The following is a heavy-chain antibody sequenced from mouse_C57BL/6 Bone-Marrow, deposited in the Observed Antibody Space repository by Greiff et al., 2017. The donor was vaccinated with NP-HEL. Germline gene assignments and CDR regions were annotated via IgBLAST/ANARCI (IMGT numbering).Heavy chain of an antibody. Sequence: EVQLQQSGPGLAKPSQTLSLTCSVTGYSITSDYWNWIRKFPGNKLEYMGYISYSGSTYYNPSLKSRISITRDTSKNQYYLQLNSVNTEDTATYYCARAHDYDERVVYFDDWGKGTTLTVSS. CDR1: GYSITSDY. J-gene: IGHJ2*01. CDR2: ISYSGST. V-gene: IGHV3-8*01. CDR3: ARAHDYDERVVYFDD. D-gene: IGHD2-4*01.